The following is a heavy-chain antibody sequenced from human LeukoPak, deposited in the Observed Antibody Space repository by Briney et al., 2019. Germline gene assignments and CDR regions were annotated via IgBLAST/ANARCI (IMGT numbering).Heavy chain of an antibody. CDR3: ARGSLEAGTSTFDY. D-gene: IGHD6-13*01. V-gene: IGHV4-59*01. CDR1: GGSISSYY. CDR2: IYYSGST. Sequence: SETLSLTCTVSGGSISSYYWSWIRQPPGKGLEWIGYIYYSGSTNCNPSLKSRVTISVDTSKNQFSLKLSSVTAADTAVYYCARGSLEAGTSTFDYWGQGTLVTVSS. J-gene: IGHJ4*02.